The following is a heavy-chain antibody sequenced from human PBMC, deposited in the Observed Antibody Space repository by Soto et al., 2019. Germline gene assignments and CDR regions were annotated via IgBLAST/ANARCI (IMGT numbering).Heavy chain of an antibody. CDR2: IWYDGSNK. CDR1: GFTFSSYG. Sequence: GGSLRLSCAASGFTFSSYGMHWVRQAPGKGLEWVAVIWYDGSNKYYADSVKGRFTISRDNSKNTLYLQMNSLRAEDTAVYYCARDTDYGDSLFDYWGQGTLVTVSS. CDR3: ARDTDYGDSLFDY. V-gene: IGHV3-33*01. D-gene: IGHD4-17*01. J-gene: IGHJ4*02.